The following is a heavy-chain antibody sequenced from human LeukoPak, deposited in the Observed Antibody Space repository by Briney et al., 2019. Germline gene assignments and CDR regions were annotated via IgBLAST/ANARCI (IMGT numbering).Heavy chain of an antibody. CDR3: ARLGPYQLLHLNWFDP. CDR2: VHHSADT. Sequence: SETLSLTCAVSGYSISSGYYWGWIRQPPGKGLEYIGSVHHSADTYYNPSLKSRVTISVDTSKNQFSLKLSPVTAADTAVYYCARLGPYQLLHLNWFDPWGQGTLVTVSS. D-gene: IGHD2-2*01. CDR1: GYSISSGYY. J-gene: IGHJ5*02. V-gene: IGHV4-38-2*01.